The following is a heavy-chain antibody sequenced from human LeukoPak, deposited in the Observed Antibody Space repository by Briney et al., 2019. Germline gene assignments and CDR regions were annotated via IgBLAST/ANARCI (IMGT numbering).Heavy chain of an antibody. J-gene: IGHJ6*03. Sequence: SETLSLTCTVSGGSISSYYWSWIRQPAGKGLEWIGRIYTSGSTNYNPSLKSRVTMSVDTSKNQFSLKLSSVTAADTAVYYCARGGYSYGSYYYYYYMDVWGKGTTVTISS. CDR2: IYTSGST. CDR3: ARGGYSYGSYYYYYYMDV. V-gene: IGHV4-4*07. D-gene: IGHD5-18*01. CDR1: GGSISSYY.